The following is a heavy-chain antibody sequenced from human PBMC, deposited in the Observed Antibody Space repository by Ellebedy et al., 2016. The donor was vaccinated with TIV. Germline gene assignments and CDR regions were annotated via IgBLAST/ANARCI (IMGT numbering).Heavy chain of an antibody. CDR1: GYTFTSYY. J-gene: IGHJ6*02. D-gene: IGHD3-10*01. CDR2: INPNSGGT. CDR3: ARGNGVREYYYYYYGMDV. Sequence: ASVKVSXXASGYTFTSYYMHWVRQAPGQGLEWMGWINPNSGGTNYAQKFQGWVTMTRDTSISTAYMELSRLRSDDTAVYYCARGNGVREYYYYYYGMDVWGQGTTVTVSS. V-gene: IGHV1-2*04.